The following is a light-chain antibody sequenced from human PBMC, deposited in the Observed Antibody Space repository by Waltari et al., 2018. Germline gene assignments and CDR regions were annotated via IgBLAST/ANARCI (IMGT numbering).Light chain of an antibody. Sequence: QSVLTQPPSVSGAPGQTVTISCTGSRSNIGTGYDVHWFQQLPGAAPRLLIFRNTNRPSGIPDRFSGSTSGTSASLAITGIQAEDEATYYCQSYDNDLSAYVFGTGTKVTVL. CDR3: QSYDNDLSAYV. CDR1: RSNIGTGYD. V-gene: IGLV1-40*01. CDR2: RNT. J-gene: IGLJ1*01.